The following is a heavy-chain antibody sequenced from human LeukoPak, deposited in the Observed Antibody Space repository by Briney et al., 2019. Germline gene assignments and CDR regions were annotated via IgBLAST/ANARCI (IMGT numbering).Heavy chain of an antibody. D-gene: IGHD1-26*01. V-gene: IGHV3-15*01. Sequence: GGSLRLSCAVSGFTVTHAWMTWVREVPGEGLEWIGRIKSNADGGTVDYAASVKGRFTLSRDDSVDTLYLQMDSLNPGDSGVYYCTTVPSAREDYWGQGTLVTVSS. CDR3: TTVPSAREDY. J-gene: IGHJ4*02. CDR2: IKSNADGGTV. CDR1: GFTVTHAW.